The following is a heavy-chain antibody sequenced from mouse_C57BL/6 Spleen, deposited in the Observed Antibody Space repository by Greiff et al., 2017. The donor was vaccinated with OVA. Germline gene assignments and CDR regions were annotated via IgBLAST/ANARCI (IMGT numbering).Heavy chain of an antibody. CDR1: GFTFSSYT. CDR3: ARHGYIYDGPAWFAY. D-gene: IGHD2-3*01. V-gene: IGHV5-9*01. CDR2: ISGGGGNT. J-gene: IGHJ3*01. Sequence: EVMLVESGGGLVKPGGSLKLSCAASGFTFSSYTMSWVRQTPEKRLEWVATISGGGGNTYYPDSVKGRFTISRDNAKNTLYLQMSSLRSEDTALYYCARHGYIYDGPAWFAYWGQGTLVTVSA.